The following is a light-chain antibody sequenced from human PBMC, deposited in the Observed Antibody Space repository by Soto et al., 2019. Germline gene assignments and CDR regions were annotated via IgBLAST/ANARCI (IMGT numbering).Light chain of an antibody. J-gene: IGKJ1*01. Sequence: EVVLTQSPATQSLSPGERAALSCRASQSVAYFLAWYQQKPGQAPRLLISGASSRATGIPDRFSASGSGTDFTLTISRLEPEDFAMYYCQQYGSSPPGTFGQGTKVDIK. CDR3: QQYGSSPPGT. V-gene: IGKV3-20*01. CDR2: GAS. CDR1: QSVAYF.